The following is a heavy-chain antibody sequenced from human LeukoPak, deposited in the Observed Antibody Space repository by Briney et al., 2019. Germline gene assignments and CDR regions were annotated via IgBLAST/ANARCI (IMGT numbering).Heavy chain of an antibody. CDR2: ISSSGTTI. CDR3: ARNYFDTSGLDTLDV. CDR1: GFTFSACY. J-gene: IGHJ3*01. Sequence: GGSLRLSCAASGFTFSACYMRWLGQAPGKGGEGVVYISSSGTTIYYADSVKGRFTISRDNAKNSLYLQLNSLRVEDTAVYYCARNYFDTSGLDTLDVWGQGTMVTVAS. V-gene: IGHV3-11*04. D-gene: IGHD3-22*01.